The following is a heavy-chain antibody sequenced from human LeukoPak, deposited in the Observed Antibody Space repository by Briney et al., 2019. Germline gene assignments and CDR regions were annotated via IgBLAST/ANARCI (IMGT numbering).Heavy chain of an antibody. D-gene: IGHD3-22*01. CDR1: GYTLTELS. Sequence: ASVKVSCKVSGYTLTELSMHWVRQAPGKGREWVGGFDPEDGETIYAQKFQGRVTVTEDTSTDTAYMELSSLRSEDTAIYYCTSGGDSHYAIWGQGTMVAVSS. J-gene: IGHJ3*02. V-gene: IGHV1-24*01. CDR3: TSGGDSHYAI. CDR2: FDPEDGET.